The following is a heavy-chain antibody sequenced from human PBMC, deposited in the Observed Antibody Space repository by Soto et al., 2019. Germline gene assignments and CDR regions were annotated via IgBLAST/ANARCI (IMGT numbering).Heavy chain of an antibody. Sequence: TDTVSLTCTLSGDSLSGYYWSWIRQTTGKGLEWIGYFYSSGSPHHNPSLKSRVTISEDKSKNQFYLKLSSVTAAETAVYYYAPEDNYDSSVIGFDSWGQGTLVTVSS. CDR3: APEDNYDSSVIGFDS. J-gene: IGHJ4*02. CDR1: GDSLSGYY. V-gene: IGHV4-59*01. CDR2: FYSSGSP. D-gene: IGHD3-22*01.